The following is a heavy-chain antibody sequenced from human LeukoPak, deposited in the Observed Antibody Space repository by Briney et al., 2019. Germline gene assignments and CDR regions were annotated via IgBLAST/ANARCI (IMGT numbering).Heavy chain of an antibody. V-gene: IGHV4-39*07. CDR1: GGSISSSSYY. D-gene: IGHD3-22*01. J-gene: IGHJ4*02. CDR2: IYYSGST. Sequence: SETLSLTCTVSGGSISSSSYYWGWIRQPPGKGLEWIGSIYYSGSTYYNPSLKSRGTISVDTSKNQFSLKLSSVTAADTAVYYCARVVDGGYYYDYWGQGTLVTVSS. CDR3: ARVVDGGYYYDY.